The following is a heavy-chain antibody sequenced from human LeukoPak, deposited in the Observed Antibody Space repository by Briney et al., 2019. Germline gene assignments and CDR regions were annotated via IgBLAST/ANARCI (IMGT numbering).Heavy chain of an antibody. Sequence: GGSLRPSCAASGFTFSTYGMTWVRQAPGKGLEWVSSISGSGGSTYYADSVKGRVTVSRDNSKSTLFLQMNSLRAEDTAVYYCTRDGFQLVPFDYWGQGTLVTVSS. D-gene: IGHD6-13*01. CDR3: TRDGFQLVPFDY. CDR1: GFTFSTYG. CDR2: ISGSGGST. V-gene: IGHV3-23*01. J-gene: IGHJ4*02.